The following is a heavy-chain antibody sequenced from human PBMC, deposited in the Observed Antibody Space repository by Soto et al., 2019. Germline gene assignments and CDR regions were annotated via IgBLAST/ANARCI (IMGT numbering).Heavy chain of an antibody. V-gene: IGHV3-33*03. CDR3: XXXXXVAGRNRFDP. CDR1: GFDFSRYG. J-gene: IGHJ5*02. CDR2: ILYDGSTK. D-gene: IGHD6-19*01. Sequence: QVQLVESGGGVVQPGRSLRLSCEASGFDFSRYGMHWVRQAPGKGLEWVSVILYDGSTKYYADSVKGRFTVSRDNSRNTLYXXMNSLRDEDTAVYYCXXXXXVAGRNRFDPWGQGTLVTVSS.